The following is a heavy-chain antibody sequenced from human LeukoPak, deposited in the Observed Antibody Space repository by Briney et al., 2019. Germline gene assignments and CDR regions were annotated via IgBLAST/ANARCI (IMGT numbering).Heavy chain of an antibody. D-gene: IGHD3-16*01. CDR1: GYSISSGYY. CDR3: ARDYYWGWYNWFDP. Sequence: PSETLSLTCTVSGYSISSGYYWGWIRQPPGKGLEWIGSIYHSGSTYYNPSLKSRVTISVDTSKNQFSLKLSSVTAADTAVYYCARDYYWGWYNWFDPWGQGTLVTVSS. V-gene: IGHV4-38-2*02. CDR2: IYHSGST. J-gene: IGHJ5*02.